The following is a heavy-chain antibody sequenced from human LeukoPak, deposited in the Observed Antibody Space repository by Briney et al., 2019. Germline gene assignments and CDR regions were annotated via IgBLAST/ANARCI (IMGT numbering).Heavy chain of an antibody. CDR2: IQPDGSVG. Sequence: GGSLRLSCAASGFTFSSYAMHWVRQAPGKGLEWVASIQPDGSVGRYVDSVKGRFTISRDNAKSSVFLQMNSLRAEDTAVYYCARLFGGVTTFDYWGQGALVTVSS. J-gene: IGHJ4*02. CDR1: GFTFSSYA. CDR3: ARLFGGVTTFDY. D-gene: IGHD3-10*01. V-gene: IGHV3-7*01.